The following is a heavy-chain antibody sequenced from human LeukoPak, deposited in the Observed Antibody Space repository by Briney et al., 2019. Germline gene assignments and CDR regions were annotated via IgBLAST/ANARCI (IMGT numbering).Heavy chain of an antibody. CDR2: IYYSGST. CDR3: AREDYSSGNDAFDI. J-gene: IGHJ3*02. Sequence: SQTLSLTCTVSGGSISSGGYYWSWIRQHPGKGLEWIGYIYYSGSTYYNPSLKSRVTISVDTSKSQFSLKLSCVTAEDTAVYCCAREDYSSGNDAFDIWGQGTMVTVSS. D-gene: IGHD6-19*01. CDR1: GGSISSGGYY. V-gene: IGHV4-31*03.